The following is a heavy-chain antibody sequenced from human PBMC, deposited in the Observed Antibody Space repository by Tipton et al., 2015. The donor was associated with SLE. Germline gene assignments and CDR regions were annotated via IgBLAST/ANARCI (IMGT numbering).Heavy chain of an antibody. D-gene: IGHD2-15*01. CDR1: GFTFSDYY. CDR3: AREGQYGGSYYFDY. CDR2: ISSSSSFT. J-gene: IGHJ4*02. Sequence: GSLRLSCAASGFTFSDYYMSWIRQAPGKGLEWLSYISSSSSFTNYADSVKGRFTISRDNAKNSLYLQMDSLRAEDTAVYYCAREGQYGGSYYFDYWGQGTLVTVSS. V-gene: IGHV3-11*06.